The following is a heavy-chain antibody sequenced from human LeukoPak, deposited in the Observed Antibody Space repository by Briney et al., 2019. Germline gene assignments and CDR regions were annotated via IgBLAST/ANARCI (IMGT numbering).Heavy chain of an antibody. V-gene: IGHV5-51*01. CDR2: LYPGDSDS. Sequence: GESLKISCKAYGYSFFSNYWIAWVRQMPGKGLEWMGILYPGDSDSRYSPSFQGQVTISADRSISTAYLHWSSLKVSDTAMYYCARASRDGYNQNFDYWGQGTLVAVSS. CDR3: ARASRDGYNQNFDY. D-gene: IGHD5-24*01. J-gene: IGHJ4*02. CDR1: GYSFFSNYW.